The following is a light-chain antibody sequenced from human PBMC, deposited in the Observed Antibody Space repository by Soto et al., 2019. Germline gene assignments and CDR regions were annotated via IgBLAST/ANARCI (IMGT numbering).Light chain of an antibody. V-gene: IGLV3-21*02. CDR1: NIGSKS. J-gene: IGLJ1*01. CDR3: QVWDSSSDHLYV. Sequence: SYELTQPPSVSVAPGQTARITCGGNNIGSKSVNWYQQKPGQAPVLVVYDDSDRPSGIPERFSGSNSGNTATLTISRVDAGDEADYYCQVWDSSSDHLYVFGTGTKVTVL. CDR2: DDS.